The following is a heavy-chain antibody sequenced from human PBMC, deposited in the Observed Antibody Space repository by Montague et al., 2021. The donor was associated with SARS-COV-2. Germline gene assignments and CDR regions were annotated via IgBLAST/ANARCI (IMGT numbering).Heavy chain of an antibody. D-gene: IGHD2-21*01. J-gene: IGHJ2*01. CDR1: GGSISNNN. Sequence: SETLSLTCTVSGGSISNNNYGWVRQRQGQGMELVWNSYYDGSVTTYYXPSLRSRVSISVDTSKSQFSLKLTSVTAADTAVYYCARRGGGEVFARFMYWYFDVWGHGSLVTVSS. CDR3: ARRGGGEVFARFMYWYFDV. CDR2: SYYDGSVTT. V-gene: IGHV4-59*13.